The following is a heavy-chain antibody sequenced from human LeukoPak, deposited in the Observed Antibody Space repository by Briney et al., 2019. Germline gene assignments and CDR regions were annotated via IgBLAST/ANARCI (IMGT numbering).Heavy chain of an antibody. CDR2: MPYSGST. J-gene: IGHJ4*02. V-gene: IGHV4-39*01. CDR3: ARSDTALVLDY. D-gene: IGHD5-18*01. CDR1: GGSISSSSYY. Sequence: SETLSLTCTVSGGSISSSSYYWGWIRQPPGKGLEWIGSMPYSGSTYYNPSLKSRVTISVDTSKNQFSLKLSSVTAADTAVYYCARSDTALVLDYWGQGTLVTVSS.